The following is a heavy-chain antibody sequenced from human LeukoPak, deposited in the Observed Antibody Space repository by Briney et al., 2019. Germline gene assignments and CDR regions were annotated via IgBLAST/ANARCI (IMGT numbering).Heavy chain of an antibody. CDR1: GGTFSSYA. V-gene: IGHV1-69*04. CDR3: ARDRNGEDLTGYYPYYFDY. CDR2: IIPILGIA. D-gene: IGHD3-9*01. J-gene: IGHJ4*02. Sequence: SVKVSCKASGGTFSSYAISWVRQAPGQGLEWMGRIIPILGIANYAQKFQGRVTITADKSTSTAYMELSSLRSEDTAVYYCARDRNGEDLTGYYPYYFDYWGQGTLVTVSS.